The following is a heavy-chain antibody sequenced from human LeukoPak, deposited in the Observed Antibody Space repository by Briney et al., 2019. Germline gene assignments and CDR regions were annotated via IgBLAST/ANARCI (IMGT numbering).Heavy chain of an antibody. J-gene: IGHJ4*02. Sequence: GESLKISCKGSGYRFTSYWISWERQMPGKGLEWMGIIYPGDSDTRYSPSFQGQVTISADKSISTAYLQWSSLKASDTAMYYCARLYDSSGYYPDYWGQGTLVTVSS. CDR2: IYPGDSDT. CDR1: GYRFTSYW. V-gene: IGHV5-51*01. CDR3: ARLYDSSGYYPDY. D-gene: IGHD3-22*01.